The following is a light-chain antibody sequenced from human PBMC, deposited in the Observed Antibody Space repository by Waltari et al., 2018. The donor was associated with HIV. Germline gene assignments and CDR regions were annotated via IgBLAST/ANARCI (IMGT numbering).Light chain of an antibody. CDR3: GTWDSNLSVVL. CDR1: DSDIGNNY. Sequence: SVLTQPPSLSAAPGQKVTISCYGSDSDIGNNYVSWYQQLPETAPKLLIHENNKRPSGIPDRFSGSKSGTSASLAITGLQAEDEADYFCGTWDSNLSVVLFGGGTKLTVL. CDR2: ENN. V-gene: IGLV1-51*01. J-gene: IGLJ2*01.